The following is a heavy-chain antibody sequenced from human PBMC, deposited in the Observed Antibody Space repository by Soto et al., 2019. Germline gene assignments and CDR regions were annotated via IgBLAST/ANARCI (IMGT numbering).Heavy chain of an antibody. V-gene: IGHV4-59*01. CDR3: ARVTSSSWYRGAFDI. J-gene: IGHJ3*02. D-gene: IGHD6-13*01. CDR1: GGSISSYY. Sequence: LSLTCTVSGGSISSYYWSWIRQPPGKGLEWIGYIYYSGSTNYNPSLKSRVTISVDTSKNQFSLKLSSVTAADTAVYYCARVTSSSWYRGAFDIWGQGTMVTVSS. CDR2: IYYSGST.